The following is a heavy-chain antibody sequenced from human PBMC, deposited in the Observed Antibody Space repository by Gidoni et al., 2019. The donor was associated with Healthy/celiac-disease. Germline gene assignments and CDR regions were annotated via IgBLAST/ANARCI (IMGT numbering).Heavy chain of an antibody. Sequence: VQLVESGGGVVQPGRSLRLSCAASGFTFSSYGMHWVRQAPGKGLEWVAVISYDGSNKYYADSVKGRFTISRDNSKNTLYLQMNSLRAEDTAVYYCAAGGRYGYWGQGTLVTVSS. CDR1: GFTFSSYG. J-gene: IGHJ4*02. CDR3: AAGGRYGY. CDR2: ISYDGSNK. D-gene: IGHD1-1*01. V-gene: IGHV3-30*03.